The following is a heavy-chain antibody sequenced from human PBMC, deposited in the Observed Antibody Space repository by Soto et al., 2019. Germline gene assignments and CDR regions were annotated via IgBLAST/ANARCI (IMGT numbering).Heavy chain of an antibody. D-gene: IGHD6-19*01. J-gene: IGHJ4*02. Sequence: GGSLRLSCSASGFTFSSYGMHWVRQAPGKGLEYVSAIKNSGSTTNYADSVKGRFTISRDNSKNMLYLQMSSLTSEDTAVYYCAVVAGSYWFDCWGQGTLVTVSS. CDR1: GFTFSSYG. CDR3: AVVAGSYWFDC. V-gene: IGHV3-64D*06. CDR2: IKNSGSTT.